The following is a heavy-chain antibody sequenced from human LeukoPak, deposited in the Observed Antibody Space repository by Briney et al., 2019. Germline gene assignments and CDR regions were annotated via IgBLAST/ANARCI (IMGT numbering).Heavy chain of an antibody. D-gene: IGHD6-6*01. CDR1: GFTFSSYA. CDR3: AREASSSTDV. V-gene: IGHV3-30*07. J-gene: IGHJ6*04. CDR2: ISYDGSNK. Sequence: GGSLRLSCAASGFTFSSYAMHWVRQAPGKGLEWVAVISYDGSNKYYADSVKGRFTISRDNSKNTLYLQMNSLRVEDTAVYYCAREASSSTDVWGKGTTVTVSS.